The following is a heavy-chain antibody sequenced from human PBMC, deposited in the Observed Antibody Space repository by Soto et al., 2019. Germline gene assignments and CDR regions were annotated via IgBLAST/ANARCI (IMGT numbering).Heavy chain of an antibody. J-gene: IGHJ6*02. Sequence: QVQQVESGGGVVQPGRSLRLSCAASGFTFSSYGMHWVRQAPGKGLEWVAVISYDGSNKYYADSVKGRFTISRDNYKNTLSLQTSGLSADDSDLYYCANDLPGPCRAYVLDVWGQGTTVTVSS. CDR3: ANDLPGPCRAYVLDV. V-gene: IGHV3-30*18. CDR2: ISYDGSNK. CDR1: GFTFSSYG.